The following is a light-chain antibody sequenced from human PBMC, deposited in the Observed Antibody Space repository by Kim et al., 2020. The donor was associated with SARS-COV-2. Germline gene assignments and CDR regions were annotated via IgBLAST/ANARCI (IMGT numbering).Light chain of an antibody. CDR3: QQSYSTLFT. V-gene: IGKV1-39*01. J-gene: IGKJ5*01. CDR2: AAS. CDR1: QSISSY. Sequence: ASGGDRVTITCRASQSISSYLNWYQQKPGKAPKLLIYAASSLQSGVPSRFSGSGSGTDFTLTISSLQPEDFATYYCQQSYSTLFTFGQGTRLEIK.